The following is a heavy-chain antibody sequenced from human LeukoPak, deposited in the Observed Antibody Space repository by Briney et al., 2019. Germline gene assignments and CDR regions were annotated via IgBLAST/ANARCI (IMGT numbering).Heavy chain of an antibody. CDR3: ASLSGAVH. V-gene: IGHV4-4*07. CDR2: IYISGST. CDR1: GGSISDYY. Sequence: SETLSLTCTVSGGSISDYYWSWIRLPAEKGLEWIGRIYISGSTDYNPSLRGRVIMSVDTSKNQLSLKLTSVTAADTAVYYCASLSGAVHRGQGTLVTVSS. D-gene: IGHD4-17*01. J-gene: IGHJ4*02.